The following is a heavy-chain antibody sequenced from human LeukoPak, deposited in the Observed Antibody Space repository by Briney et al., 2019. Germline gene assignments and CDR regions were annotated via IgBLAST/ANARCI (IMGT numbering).Heavy chain of an antibody. J-gene: IGHJ4*02. CDR3: ARVDEVATFNFDD. V-gene: IGHV1-2*02. Sequence: ASVKVSCKASGYMFTGCYMHWVRQAPGQGLEWMGWINPNTGTTKYAQKFQGRVTLTRDTSISTAYMEVIRLRSDDTAMYYCARVDEVATFNFDDWGQGTLVTVSA. CDR1: GYMFTGCY. D-gene: IGHD5-24*01. CDR2: INPNTGTT.